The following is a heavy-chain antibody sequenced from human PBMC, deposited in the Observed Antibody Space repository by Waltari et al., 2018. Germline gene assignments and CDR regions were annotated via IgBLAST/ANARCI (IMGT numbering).Heavy chain of an antibody. CDR1: GFTFSSFP. Sequence: EVQLVESGGGLVKPGGSLRLSCAASGFTFSSFPLNWVRQAPGKGLEWVSSISGTSYYIYHADSVKGRFTTSRDNAKNSLYLQMNSLRAEDTAVYYCARETEEAFDFWGRGTMVTVSS. CDR3: ARETEEAFDF. D-gene: IGHD2-21*02. CDR2: ISGTSYYI. J-gene: IGHJ3*01. V-gene: IGHV3-21*01.